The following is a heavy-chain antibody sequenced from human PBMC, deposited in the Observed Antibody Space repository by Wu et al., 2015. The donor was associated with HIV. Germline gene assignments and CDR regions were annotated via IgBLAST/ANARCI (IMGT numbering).Heavy chain of an antibody. D-gene: IGHD6-19*01. V-gene: IGHV1-69*05. CDR1: GNTFNA. J-gene: IGHJ4*02. Sequence: QVQLVQSGAEVKKPGSSVKISCKASGNTFNAINWVRQAPGQGLEWMGGIISLFGTRDYAQIFQGRLTITTDESTSTAYMSLSGLKSDDTAVYYCATPRSPGFSSAWPTYFDYWGQGTLVTVSS. CDR3: ATPRSPGFSSAWPTYFDY. CDR2: IISLFGTR.